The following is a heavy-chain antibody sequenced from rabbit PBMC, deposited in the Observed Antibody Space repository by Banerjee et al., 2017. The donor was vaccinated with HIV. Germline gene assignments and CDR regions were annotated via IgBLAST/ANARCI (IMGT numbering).Heavy chain of an antibody. V-gene: IGHV1S45*01. CDR2: INSSSRNV. CDR3: VREYFRKSGDYYHFKF. D-gene: IGHD1-1*01. J-gene: IGHJ4*01. CDR1: GFSFGNKYV. Sequence: QEQLEESGGDLVKPEGSLTLTCTASGFSFGNKYVMCWVRQAPGKGLEWIGCINSSSRNVVYSSWATGRFTISKTSSTTVTLQMSSPTAADTATYFCVREYFRKSGDYYHFKFLGPCTLVTVS.